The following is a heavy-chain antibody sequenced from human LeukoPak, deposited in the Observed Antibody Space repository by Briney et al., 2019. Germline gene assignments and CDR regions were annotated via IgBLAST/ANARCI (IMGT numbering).Heavy chain of an antibody. D-gene: IGHD1-26*01. J-gene: IGHJ6*03. CDR1: GYSISSGYY. Sequence: SETLSLTCTVSGYSISSGYYWGWIRQPPGKGLEWIGSIYYSGSTYYNPSLKSRVTISVDTSKNQFSLKLSSVTAADTAVYYCARHSRGSYQGDYYYYYMDVWGKGTTVTISS. V-gene: IGHV4-38-2*02. CDR3: ARHSRGSYQGDYYYYYMDV. CDR2: IYYSGST.